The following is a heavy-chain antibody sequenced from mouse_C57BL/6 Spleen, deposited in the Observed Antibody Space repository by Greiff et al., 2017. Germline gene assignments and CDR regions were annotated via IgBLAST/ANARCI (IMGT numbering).Heavy chain of an antibody. V-gene: IGHV1-55*01. CDR2: IYPGSGST. D-gene: IGHD2-3*01. CDR1: GYTFTSYW. Sequence: QVQLQQPGAELVKPGASVKMSCKASGYTFTSYWITWVKQTPGQGLEWIGDIYPGSGSTNYNEKFKSKATLTVDTSCSTAYMQLSSLTSDDSAVYYCARGGGLLLDYRGQGTTLTVSS. J-gene: IGHJ2*01. CDR3: ARGGGLLLDY.